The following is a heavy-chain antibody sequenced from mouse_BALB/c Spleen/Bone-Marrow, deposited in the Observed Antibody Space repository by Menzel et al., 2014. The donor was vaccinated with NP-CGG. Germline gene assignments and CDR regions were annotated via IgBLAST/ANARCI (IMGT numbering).Heavy chain of an antibody. CDR1: GFTFSSYT. CDR2: ISSGGSYT. Sequence: EVQLVESGGGLVKPGGSLKLSCAASGFTFSSYTMSWVRQTPEKRLEWVATISSGGSYTYYPDSVKGRFTISRDNAKNTLYLQMSSLKSEDTAMDYCTREDTNWDFDYWGPGTTLTVSS. D-gene: IGHD4-1*01. CDR3: TREDTNWDFDY. J-gene: IGHJ2*01. V-gene: IGHV5-6-4*01.